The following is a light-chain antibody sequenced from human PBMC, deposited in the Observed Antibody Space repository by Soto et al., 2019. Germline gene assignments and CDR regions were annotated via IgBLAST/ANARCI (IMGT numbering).Light chain of an antibody. J-gene: IGKJ1*01. V-gene: IGKV3-20*01. Sequence: EIVLTQSPGTLSLSPGERATLSCRASQSVTSSYLAWYQQKPGQAPRLLVYGASSRATGIPNRFRCSGSGTDLNLTISRLEPEDFAVYYCQQYGSSPTWTFGQGTKVDIK. CDR1: QSVTSSY. CDR2: GAS. CDR3: QQYGSSPTWT.